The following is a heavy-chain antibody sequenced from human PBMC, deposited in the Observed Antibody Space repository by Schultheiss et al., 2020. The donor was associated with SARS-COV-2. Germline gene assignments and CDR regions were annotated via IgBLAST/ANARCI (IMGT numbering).Heavy chain of an antibody. J-gene: IGHJ5*02. Sequence: SETLSLTCAVYGGSFSGYYWSWIRQPPGKGLEWIGSIYYSGSTYYNPSLKSRVTISVDTSKNQFSLKLSSVTAADTAVYYCAREHKSNWDKNNWFDPWGQGTLVTVSS. CDR1: GGSFSGYY. CDR2: IYYSGST. V-gene: IGHV4-34*01. CDR3: AREHKSNWDKNNWFDP. D-gene: IGHD1/OR15-1a*01.